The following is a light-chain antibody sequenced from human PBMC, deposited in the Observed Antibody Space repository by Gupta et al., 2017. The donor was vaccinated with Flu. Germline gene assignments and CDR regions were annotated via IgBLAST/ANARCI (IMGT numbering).Light chain of an antibody. V-gene: IGLV2-14*03. CDR1: SSDVGSYNY. CDR3: SSYTSSGTLI. J-gene: IGLJ2*01. Sequence: SITVSCTGTSSDVGSYNYVSWYQHHPDKAPKLIIYDVSNRPSGVSDRFSGSKSGNTAFLTISGLQAEDEADFYCSSYTSSGTLIFGAGTKVTVL. CDR2: DVS.